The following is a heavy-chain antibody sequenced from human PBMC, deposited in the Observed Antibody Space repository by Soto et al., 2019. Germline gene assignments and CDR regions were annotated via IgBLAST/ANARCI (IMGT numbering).Heavy chain of an antibody. CDR2: IYWDDDK. V-gene: IGHV2-5*02. D-gene: IGHD4-17*01. J-gene: IGHJ4*02. CDR1: GFSLSTTGVG. CDR3: AHTDYIRPLAS. Sequence: QITLKESGPTLVKPTQTLTLTCTFSGFSLSTTGVGVGWIRQPPGKALECLALIYWDDDKRYSPSLKSRLTTTKDTSKNQVVLTMTNMDPLDTTTYYCAHTDYIRPLASWGQGTLVTVSS.